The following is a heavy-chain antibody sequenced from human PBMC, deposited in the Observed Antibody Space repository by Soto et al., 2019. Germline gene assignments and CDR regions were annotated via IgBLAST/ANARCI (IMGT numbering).Heavy chain of an antibody. CDR3: ASQPGYSSSWRIDY. D-gene: IGHD6-13*01. J-gene: IGHJ4*02. CDR2: ISYDGSNK. Sequence: PGGSLRLSCAASGFTFSSYGMHWVRQAPGKGLEWVAVISYDGSNKYYADSVKGRFTISRDNSKNTLYLQMNSLRAEDTAVYYCASQPGYSSSWRIDYWGQGTLVTVSS. CDR1: GFTFSSYG. V-gene: IGHV3-30*03.